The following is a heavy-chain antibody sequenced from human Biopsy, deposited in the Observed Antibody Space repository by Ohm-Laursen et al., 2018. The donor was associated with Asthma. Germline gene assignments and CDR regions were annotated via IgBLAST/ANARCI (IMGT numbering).Heavy chain of an antibody. J-gene: IGHJ6*02. Sequence: GASVKVSCNASGYTLTSYGMNWVRQAPGQGLEWMGWMNTNTGNPTYAQGFTGRFVFSLDTSVSTAYLQISSLKAEDTAVYYCARRYNWNGMDVWGQGTTVTVSS. V-gene: IGHV7-4-1*02. CDR3: ARRYNWNGMDV. CDR1: GYTLTSYG. CDR2: MNTNTGNP. D-gene: IGHD1-20*01.